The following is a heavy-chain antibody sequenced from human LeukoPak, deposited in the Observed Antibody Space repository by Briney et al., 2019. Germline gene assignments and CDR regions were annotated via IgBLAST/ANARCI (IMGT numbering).Heavy chain of an antibody. CDR1: GFTFDDYG. CDR2: INWNGGST. CDR3: ARLYCSSTSCCPLGDY. Sequence: GGSLRLSCAASGFTFDDYGMSWVRQAPGKGLEWVSGINWNGGSTTYADSVKGRFTISRDNAKNSLYLQINSLRAEDTAFYYCARLYCSSTSCCPLGDYWGQGTLVTVSS. J-gene: IGHJ4*02. V-gene: IGHV3-20*04. D-gene: IGHD2-2*01.